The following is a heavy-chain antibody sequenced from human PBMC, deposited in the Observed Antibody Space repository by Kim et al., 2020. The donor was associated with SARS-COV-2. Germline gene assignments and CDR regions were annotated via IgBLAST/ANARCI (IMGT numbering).Heavy chain of an antibody. CDR3: ARLFSVLWVSVDGFDY. Sequence: SETLSLTCAVYGGSFSGYYWSWIRQPPGKGLEWIGEINHSGSTNYNPSLKSRVSISVDTSKNKFSLKLSSVTAADTAVYYCARLFSVLWVSVDGFDYWG. CDR1: GGSFSGYY. CDR2: INHSGST. D-gene: IGHD3-16*01. J-gene: IGHJ4*01. V-gene: IGHV4-34*01.